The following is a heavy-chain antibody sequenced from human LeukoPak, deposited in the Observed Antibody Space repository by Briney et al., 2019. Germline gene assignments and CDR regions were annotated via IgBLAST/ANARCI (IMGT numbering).Heavy chain of an antibody. CDR2: VWHDGSNK. CDR1: AFTFRTYG. V-gene: IGHV3-33*01. CDR3: ARDGRSGSQFSSYDF. D-gene: IGHD3-10*01. Sequence: GGSLRLSCAASAFTFRTYGMHWVRQAPGKGLEWVAGVWHDGSNKDYADSVKGRFTISGDNSKNTLDLQMNSLRVEDTAVYYCARDGRSGSQFSSYDFWGQGTLVTVSS. J-gene: IGHJ4*02.